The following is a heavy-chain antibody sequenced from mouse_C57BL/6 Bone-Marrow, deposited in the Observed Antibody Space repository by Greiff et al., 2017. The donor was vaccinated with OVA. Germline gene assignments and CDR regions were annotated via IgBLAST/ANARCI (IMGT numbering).Heavy chain of an antibody. D-gene: IGHD2-1*01. CDR1: GYTFTSYW. CDR2: IHPNSGST. V-gene: IGHV1-64*01. Sequence: QVQLQQSGAELVKPGASVKLSCKASGYTFTSYWMHWVKQRPGQGLEWIGMIHPNSGSTNYNEKFKSKATLTVDKSSSTAYMQLSSLTSEDSAVYYWARQSYYGNYLKAMDYWGQGTSVTVSS. J-gene: IGHJ4*01. CDR3: ARQSYYGNYLKAMDY.